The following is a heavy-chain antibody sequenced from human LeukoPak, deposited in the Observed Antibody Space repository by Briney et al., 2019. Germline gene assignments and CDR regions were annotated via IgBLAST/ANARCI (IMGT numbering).Heavy chain of an antibody. J-gene: IGHJ4*02. CDR1: GFTFSTYG. V-gene: IGHV3-30*18. CDR2: ISSDGSDK. Sequence: GRSLRLSCAASGFTFSTYGMHWARQAPGKGLEWVAVISSDGSDKYYTDSVKGRFTISRDNSKNTLYLQMSSLRADDTALYYCAKERLGATTPNPDYWGQGTLVTVSS. D-gene: IGHD1-26*01. CDR3: AKERLGATTPNPDY.